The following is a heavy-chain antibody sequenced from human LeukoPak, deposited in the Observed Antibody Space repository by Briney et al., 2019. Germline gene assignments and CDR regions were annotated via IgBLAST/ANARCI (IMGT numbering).Heavy chain of an antibody. CDR1: GFTFNTYA. Sequence: GRSLRLSCVASGFTFNTYAIHWVRQAPGKGLEWVAVISYDGSNKYYEDSVKGRFTISRDNSENTLYLQMNSLRAEDMAVYYCAREEWYYFDYWGQGTLVTVSS. CDR3: AREEWYYFDY. J-gene: IGHJ4*02. CDR2: ISYDGSNK. D-gene: IGHD3-3*01. V-gene: IGHV3-30-3*01.